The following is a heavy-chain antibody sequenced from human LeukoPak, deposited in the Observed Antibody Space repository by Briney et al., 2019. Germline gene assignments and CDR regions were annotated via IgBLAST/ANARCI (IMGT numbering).Heavy chain of an antibody. CDR1: GFTFSSYA. CDR2: MSGSGGST. CDR3: AKDSFLGSRGWYYFDY. J-gene: IGHJ4*02. Sequence: PGGSLRLSCAASGFTFSSYAMSWVRQAPGKGLEWVLGMSGSGGSTYYADSVKGRFTISRDNSKNTLYLQMNSLRAEDTAVYYCAKDSFLGSRGWYYFDYWGQGTLVTVSS. D-gene: IGHD6-19*01. V-gene: IGHV3-23*01.